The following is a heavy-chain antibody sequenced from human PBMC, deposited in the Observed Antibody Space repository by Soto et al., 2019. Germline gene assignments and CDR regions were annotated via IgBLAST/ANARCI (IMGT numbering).Heavy chain of an antibody. D-gene: IGHD5-12*01. CDR3: PRGYIVATILDAFDI. CDR2: INHSGST. Sequence: PSETLSLTCAVYGGSFSGYYWSWIRQPPGKGLEWIGEINHSGSTNYNPSLKSRVTISVDTSKNQFSLKLSSVTAADTALYYCPRGYIVATILDAFDIWGQGTMVTVSS. V-gene: IGHV4-34*01. J-gene: IGHJ3*02. CDR1: GGSFSGYY.